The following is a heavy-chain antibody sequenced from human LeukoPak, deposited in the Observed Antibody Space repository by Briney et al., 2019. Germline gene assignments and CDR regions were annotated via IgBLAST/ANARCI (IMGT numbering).Heavy chain of an antibody. J-gene: IGHJ4*02. D-gene: IGHD2-2*01. CDR1: GFTFSSYG. Sequence: GGSLRLSCADSGFTFSSYGMHWVRQAPGKGLEWVAVISYDGSNKYYADSVKGRFTISRDNSKNTLYLQMNSLRAEDTAVYYCAKDPSSRNIVVVPAALDYWGQGTLVTVSS. CDR2: ISYDGSNK. V-gene: IGHV3-30*18. CDR3: AKDPSSRNIVVVPAALDY.